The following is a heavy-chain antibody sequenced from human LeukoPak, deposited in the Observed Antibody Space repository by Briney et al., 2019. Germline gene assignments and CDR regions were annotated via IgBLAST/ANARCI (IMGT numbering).Heavy chain of an antibody. V-gene: IGHV4-4*02. CDR1: GGSISSSNW. CDR2: IYHSGSP. CDR3: ASSAPWHDIWTGHKRGAFDI. J-gene: IGHJ3*02. D-gene: IGHD3-9*01. Sequence: SGTLSLTCAVSGGSISSSNWWSWVRQPPGKGLEWIGEIYHSGSPDYNPSLKSRVTISVDKSKNQFSLKLSSVTAADTAVYYCASSAPWHDIWTGHKRGAFDIWGQGTMVTVSS.